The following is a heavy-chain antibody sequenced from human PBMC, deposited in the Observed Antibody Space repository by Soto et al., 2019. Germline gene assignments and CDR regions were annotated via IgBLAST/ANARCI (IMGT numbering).Heavy chain of an antibody. CDR2: ISSSGSTI. J-gene: IGHJ5*02. D-gene: IGHD3-3*01. V-gene: IGHV3-11*01. CDR1: GFTFSDYY. CDR3: AREKRDFWSAWGWFDP. Sequence: PGGSLRLSCAASGFTFSDYYMSWIRQAPGKGLEWVSYISSSGSTIYYADSVKGRFTISRDNAKNSLYLQMNSLRAEDTAVYYCAREKRDFWSAWGWFDPWGQGTLVTVSS.